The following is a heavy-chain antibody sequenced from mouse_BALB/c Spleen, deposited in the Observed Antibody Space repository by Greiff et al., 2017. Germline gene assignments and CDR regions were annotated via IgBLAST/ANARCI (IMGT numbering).Heavy chain of an antibody. D-gene: IGHD1-1*01. J-gene: IGHJ4*01. V-gene: IGHV5-17*02. CDR1: GFTFSSFG. Sequence: EVMLVESGGGLVQPGGSRKLSCAASGFTFSSFGMHWVRQAPEKGLEWVAYISSGSSTIYYADTVKGRFTISRDNPKNTLFLQMTSLRSEDTAMYYCARLYYYGSSTYAMDYWGQGTSVTVSS. CDR2: ISSGSSTI. CDR3: ARLYYYGSSTYAMDY.